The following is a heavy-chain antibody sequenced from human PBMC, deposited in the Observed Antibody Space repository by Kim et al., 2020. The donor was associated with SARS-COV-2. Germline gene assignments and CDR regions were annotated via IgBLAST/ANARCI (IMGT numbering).Heavy chain of an antibody. D-gene: IGHD6-6*01. J-gene: IGHJ3*02. CDR2: INHSGST. CDR1: GGSFSGYY. CDR3: ARGAEVYEDAFDI. Sequence: SETLSLTCAVYGGSFSGYYWSWIRQPPGKGLEWIGEINHSGSTNYNPSLKSRVTISVDTSKNQFSLRLSSVTAADTAVYYCARGAEVYEDAFDIWGEGTMVAVSS. V-gene: IGHV4-34*01.